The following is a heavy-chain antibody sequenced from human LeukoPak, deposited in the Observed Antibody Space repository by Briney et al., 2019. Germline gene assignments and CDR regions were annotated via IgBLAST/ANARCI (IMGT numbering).Heavy chain of an antibody. CDR3: ARHKDYYYSYMDV. CDR1: GGSFSGYY. Sequence: SETLSLTCAVYGGSFSGYYWSWIRQPPGKGLEWIGYIYYSGTTNYNPSLKGRVSMSVDTSKNQFSLKLSSVTAADTAVYYCARHKDYYYSYMDVWGKGTTVTISS. V-gene: IGHV4-59*08. CDR2: IYYSGTT. J-gene: IGHJ6*03.